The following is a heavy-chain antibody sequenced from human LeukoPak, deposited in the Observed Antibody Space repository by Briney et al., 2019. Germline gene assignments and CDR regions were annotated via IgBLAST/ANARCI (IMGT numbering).Heavy chain of an antibody. CDR1: GYTFTGYY. CDR2: INPNSGGT. D-gene: IGHD4-17*01. J-gene: IGHJ6*02. Sequence: GASVKVSCKASGYTFTGYYMHWVRQAPGQRLEWMGRINPNSGGTNYAQKFQGRVTMTRDTSISTAYMELRRLRSDDTAVYFCATVTTHYYYYGMDVWGQGTTVTVSS. CDR3: ATVTTHYYYYGMDV. V-gene: IGHV1-2*06.